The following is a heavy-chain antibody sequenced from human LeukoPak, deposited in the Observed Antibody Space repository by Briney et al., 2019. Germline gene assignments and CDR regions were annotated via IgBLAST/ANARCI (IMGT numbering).Heavy chain of an antibody. CDR1: GYTFTSYT. D-gene: IGHD1-26*01. Sequence: ASVKVSCKASGYTFTSYTMHWVRQAPGQRLEWMGWINASNGNTKYSQKFQGRVTITRDTSANTAYMELNSLKSEDTAVYYCASTQWELLLLDYWGQGTLVTVSS. CDR2: INASNGNT. CDR3: ASTQWELLLLDY. J-gene: IGHJ4*02. V-gene: IGHV1-3*01.